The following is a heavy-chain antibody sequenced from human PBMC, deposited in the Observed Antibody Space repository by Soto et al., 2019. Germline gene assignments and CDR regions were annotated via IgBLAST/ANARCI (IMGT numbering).Heavy chain of an antibody. CDR1: GYSFSTYG. J-gene: IGHJ4*02. D-gene: IGHD6-19*01. Sequence: QVQLVQSGAEVKKPGASVKVSCKASGYSFSTYGISWVRQARGQGLEWMGWISPYNGNTNYAQSLKGRLTVTTDTSKRPAYMELTSLTSDYAALYYCARERYNSGWYDYWGQGPLVTGSS. CDR2: ISPYNGNT. V-gene: IGHV1-18*01. CDR3: ARERYNSGWYDY.